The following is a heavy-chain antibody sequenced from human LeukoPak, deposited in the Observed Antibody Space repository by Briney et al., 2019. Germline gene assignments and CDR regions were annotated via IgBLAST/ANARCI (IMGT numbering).Heavy chain of an antibody. D-gene: IGHD3-22*01. V-gene: IGHV1-2*02. Sequence: ASVKVSCKASGYTFTGYYMHWVRQAPGQGLEWMGWINPNSGGTNYAQKFQGRVTMTRDTSISTAYMELSRLRSDDTAVYYCARDEYYYESSGYYGYWGQGTLVTVSS. J-gene: IGHJ4*02. CDR3: ARDEYYYESSGYYGY. CDR1: GYTFTGYY. CDR2: INPNSGGT.